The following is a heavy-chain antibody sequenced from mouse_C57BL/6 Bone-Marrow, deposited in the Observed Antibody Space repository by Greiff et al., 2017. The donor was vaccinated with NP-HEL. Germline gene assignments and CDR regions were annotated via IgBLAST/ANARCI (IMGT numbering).Heavy chain of an antibody. CDR1: GFSLTSYG. Sequence: QVQLKESGPGLVQPSQSLSITCTVSGFSLTSYGVHWVRQSPGKGLEWLGVIWRGGSTDYNAAFMPRLSITKDNSKSQVFFKMNSLQADDTAIYYCATPDSSGLAWFAYWGQGTLVTVSA. CDR2: IWRGGST. V-gene: IGHV2-5*01. J-gene: IGHJ3*01. CDR3: ATPDSSGLAWFAY. D-gene: IGHD3-2*02.